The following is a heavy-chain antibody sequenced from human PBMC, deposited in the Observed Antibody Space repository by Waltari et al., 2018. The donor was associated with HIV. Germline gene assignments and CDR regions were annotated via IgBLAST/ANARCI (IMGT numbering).Heavy chain of an antibody. D-gene: IGHD4-17*01. CDR3: ARDGDYGDWMYYFDY. V-gene: IGHV3-30-3*01. CDR1: GFTFSSYA. Sequence: QVQLVESGGGVVQPGRSLRLSCAASGFTFSSYAMHWVRQAPGKGLEWVAVISYDGSNKYYADSVKGRFTISRDNSKNTLYLQMNSLRAEDTAVYYCARDGDYGDWMYYFDYWGQGTLVTVSS. J-gene: IGHJ4*02. CDR2: ISYDGSNK.